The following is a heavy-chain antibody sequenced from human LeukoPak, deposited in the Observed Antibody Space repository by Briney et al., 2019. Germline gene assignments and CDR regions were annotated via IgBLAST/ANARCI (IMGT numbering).Heavy chain of an antibody. D-gene: IGHD5-18*01. CDR2: INPNSGGT. CDR1: GGTFSSYT. V-gene: IGHV1-2*02. J-gene: IGHJ4*02. Sequence: ASVKVSCKASGGTFSSYTISWVRQAPGQGLEWMGWINPNSGGTNYAQKFQGRVTMTRDTSISTAYMELSRLRSDDTAVYYCAREPHLPYVDTAMVDYWGQGTLVTVSS. CDR3: AREPHLPYVDTAMVDY.